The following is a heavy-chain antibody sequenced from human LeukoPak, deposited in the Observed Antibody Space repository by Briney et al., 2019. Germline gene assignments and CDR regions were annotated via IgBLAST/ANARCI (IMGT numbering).Heavy chain of an antibody. J-gene: IGHJ4*02. CDR1: GGSISGYY. CDR3: ARGFGHFDY. Sequence: PSETLSLTCTVSGGSISGYYWSWIRQPPGKGLEWIGYIYYSGSTNYNPSLKSRVTISVDTSKSQFSLRLRSVTAADTAVYYCARGFGHFDYWGQGTLVTVSS. D-gene: IGHD3-10*01. CDR2: IYYSGST. V-gene: IGHV4-59*01.